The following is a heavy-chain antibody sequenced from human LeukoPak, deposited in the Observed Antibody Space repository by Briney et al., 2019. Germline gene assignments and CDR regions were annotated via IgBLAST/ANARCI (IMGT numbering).Heavy chain of an antibody. CDR3: ARASYCSGGSCLGDYYYYYMDV. Sequence: SETLSLTCSVSGVFISDGDYYWAWMRQPPGKGLEWIGNIYYSGSTNYNPSLKSRVTTSVDTSKNQFSLKLSSVTAADTAVYYCARASYCSGGSCLGDYYYYYMDVWGKGTTVTVSS. J-gene: IGHJ6*03. D-gene: IGHD2-15*01. CDR2: IYYSGST. CDR1: GVFISDGDYY. V-gene: IGHV4-30-4*08.